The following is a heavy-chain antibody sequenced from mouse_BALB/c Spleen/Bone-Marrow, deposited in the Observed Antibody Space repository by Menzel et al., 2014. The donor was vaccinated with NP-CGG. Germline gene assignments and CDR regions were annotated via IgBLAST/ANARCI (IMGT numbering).Heavy chain of an antibody. D-gene: IGHD1-1*01. CDR3: ARSRDYGSSYYAMDY. V-gene: IGHV14-3*02. Sequence: EVQLQQSGAELVKPGASVKLSCTASGFNIKDTYMHRVKPRPEQGLEWIGRIDPANGNTKYDPKFQGKATITADTSSNTAYLQLSSLTSEDTAVYYCARSRDYGSSYYAMDYWGQGTSVTVSS. CDR2: IDPANGNT. CDR1: GFNIKDTY. J-gene: IGHJ4*01.